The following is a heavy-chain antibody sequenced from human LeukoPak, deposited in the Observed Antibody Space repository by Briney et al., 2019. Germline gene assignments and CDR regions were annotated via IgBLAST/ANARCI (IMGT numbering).Heavy chain of an antibody. CDR2: IHYSGST. V-gene: IGHV4-39*01. D-gene: IGHD6-13*01. Sequence: SETLSLTCTVSGGSISSSNYYWAWIRQPPGKGLGWIGNIHYSGSTYYNASLNSRITMSIDTSKNRFSLRLSSVTAADTAVYYCARADYSSTWSHDYYYMDVWGKGTTVTVSS. CDR3: ARADYSSTWSHDYYYMDV. J-gene: IGHJ6*03. CDR1: GGSISSSNYY.